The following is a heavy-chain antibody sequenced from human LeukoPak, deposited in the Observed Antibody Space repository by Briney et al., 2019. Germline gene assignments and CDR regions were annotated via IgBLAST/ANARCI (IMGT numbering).Heavy chain of an antibody. CDR3: ARGGYCSGGSCEGEYAFDI. CDR2: IYYSGST. V-gene: IGHV4-39*01. Sequence: SETLSLTCTVSGGSISSYYWGWIRQPPGKGLEWIGSIYYSGSTYYNPSLKSRVTISVDTSKNQFSLKLSSVTAADTAVYYCARGGYCSGGSCEGEYAFDIWGQGTMVTVSS. J-gene: IGHJ3*02. CDR1: GGSISSYY. D-gene: IGHD2-15*01.